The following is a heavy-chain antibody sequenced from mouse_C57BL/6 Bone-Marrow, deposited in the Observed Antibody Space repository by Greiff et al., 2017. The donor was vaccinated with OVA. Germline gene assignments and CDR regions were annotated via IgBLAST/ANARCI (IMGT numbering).Heavy chain of an antibody. CDR3: ATPWGYGNCWYFDV. Sequence: QVQLQQPGAELVKPGASVKLSCKASGYTFTSYWMHWVKQRPGQGLEWIGMIHPNSGSTNYNEKFKSKATLTVDKSSSTAYMQLSSLTSEDSAVYYCATPWGYGNCWYFDVWGTGTTVTVSS. CDR2: IHPNSGST. V-gene: IGHV1-64*01. J-gene: IGHJ1*03. CDR1: GYTFTSYW. D-gene: IGHD2-1*01.